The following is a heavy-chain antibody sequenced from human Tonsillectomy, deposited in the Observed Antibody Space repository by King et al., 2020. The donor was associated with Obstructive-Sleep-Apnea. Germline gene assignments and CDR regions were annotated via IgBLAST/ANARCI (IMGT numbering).Heavy chain of an antibody. J-gene: IGHJ4*02. D-gene: IGHD5-24*01. V-gene: IGHV4-4*02. CDR1: GGSISSSHW. CDR3: ARRSPQHHFDY. CDR2: IYHRGNT. Sequence: QLQESGPGLVKPSGTLSLSCAVSGGSISSSHWWSCVRQPPGKGLEWIGEIYHRGNTNYNPSLKSRVTISVDKSKNQFSLKLSSVTAADTAVYYCARRSPQHHFDYWGQGPLVTVSS.